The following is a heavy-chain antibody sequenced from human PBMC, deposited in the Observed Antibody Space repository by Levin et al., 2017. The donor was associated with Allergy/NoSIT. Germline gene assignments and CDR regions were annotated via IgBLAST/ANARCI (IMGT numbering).Heavy chain of an antibody. D-gene: IGHD5-18*01. CDR1: GYTFTGYY. V-gene: IGHV1-2*02. J-gene: IGHJ6*02. Sequence: ASVKVSCKASGYTFTGYYMHWVRQAPGQGLEWMGWINPNSGGTNYAQKFQGRVTMTRDKSISTAYMELSRLRSDDTAVYYCARSWVRGYGSFYYYYGMDVWGQGTTVTVSS. CDR2: INPNSGGT. CDR3: ARSWVRGYGSFYYYYGMDV.